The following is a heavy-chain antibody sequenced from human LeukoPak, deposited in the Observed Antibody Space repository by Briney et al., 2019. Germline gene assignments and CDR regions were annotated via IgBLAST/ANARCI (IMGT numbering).Heavy chain of an antibody. CDR3: ARDGYYYDGSFEY. CDR1: GGSISNNSYY. Sequence: SETLSLTCTVSGGSISNNSYYWGWIRQPPGKGLEWIGSIYYSGSTYYNPSLKSRVTISVDTSKNQFSLKLSSVTAADTAVYYCARDGYYYDGSFEYWGQGIRVAVSS. V-gene: IGHV4-39*02. CDR2: IYYSGST. D-gene: IGHD3-22*01. J-gene: IGHJ4*02.